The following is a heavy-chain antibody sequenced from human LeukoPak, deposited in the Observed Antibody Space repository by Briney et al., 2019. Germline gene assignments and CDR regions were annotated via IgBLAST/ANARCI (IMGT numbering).Heavy chain of an antibody. CDR1: GFTFSTYW. CDR2: IKRKSDGGTP. J-gene: IGHJ4*02. D-gene: IGHD3-10*01. V-gene: IGHV3-15*01. Sequence: GGSLRLSCAASGFTFSTYWMHWVRQAPGKGLEWVGRIKRKSDGGTPDNAAPVKGRFTISRDDSKNTLYLQMNSLKTEDTAVYYCATDLGGYYSGSGTYWGSLDYWGQGTVVTVSS. CDR3: ATDLGGYYSGSGTYWGSLDY.